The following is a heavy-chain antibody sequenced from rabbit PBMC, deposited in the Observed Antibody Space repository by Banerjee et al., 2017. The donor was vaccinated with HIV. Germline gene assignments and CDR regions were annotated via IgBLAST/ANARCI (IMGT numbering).Heavy chain of an antibody. D-gene: IGHD4-1*01. CDR2: IDPVFDTT. Sequence: QLKESGGGLVQPGGSLKLSCKASGFDFSSYYMNWVRQAPGKGLEWIGYIDPVFDTTYYASWVNGRFTISSHNAQNTLYLQLNSLTAADTATYFCARIDPRYYTSDWDYFNLWGPGTLVTVS. CDR3: ARIDPRYYTSDWDYFNL. V-gene: IGHV1S7*01. CDR1: GFDFSSYY. J-gene: IGHJ4*01.